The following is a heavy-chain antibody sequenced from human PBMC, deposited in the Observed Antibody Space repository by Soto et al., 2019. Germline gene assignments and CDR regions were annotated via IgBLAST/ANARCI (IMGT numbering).Heavy chain of an antibody. J-gene: IGHJ6*02. CDR1: GYTFTSYA. D-gene: IGHD3-22*01. CDR2: INAGNGNT. CDR3: ARDWLKNYYDSSGYYPTLYGMDV. Sequence: GASVKVSCKASGYTFTSYAMHWVRQAPGQRLEWMGWINAGNGNTKYSQKFQGRVTITRDTSASTAYMELSSLRSEDTAVYYCARDWLKNYYDSSGYYPTLYGMDVWGQGTTVTVSS. V-gene: IGHV1-3*01.